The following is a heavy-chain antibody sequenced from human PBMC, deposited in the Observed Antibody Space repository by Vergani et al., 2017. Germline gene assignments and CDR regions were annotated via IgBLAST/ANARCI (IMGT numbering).Heavy chain of an antibody. Sequence: EVQLEESGGGLVKPGGSLRLSCAASGFIFNSYTINWVRQAPGKGLEWVASIDSTSTYMFYADSLKGRFTISRDNAKNSLYLQMNSLRAEDTAVYFCARDLGSSWSYYYYGMDVWGQGTTVTVSS. D-gene: IGHD6-13*01. CDR1: GFIFNSYT. CDR3: ARDLGSSWSYYYYGMDV. J-gene: IGHJ6*02. V-gene: IGHV3-21*02. CDR2: IDSTSTYM.